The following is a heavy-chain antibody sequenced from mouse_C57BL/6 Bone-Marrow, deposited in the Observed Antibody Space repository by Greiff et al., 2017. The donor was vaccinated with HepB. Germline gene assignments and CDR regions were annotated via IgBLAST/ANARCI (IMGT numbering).Heavy chain of an antibody. CDR1: GFNIKDDY. CDR2: IDPENGDT. Sequence: VQLQQSGAELVRPGASVKLSCTASGFNIKDDYMHWVKQRPEQGLEWIGWIDPENGDTEYASKFQGKATITADTSSNTAYLQLSSLTSEDTAVYYCTTPSNYFYYAMDYWGQGTSVTVSS. D-gene: IGHD2-5*01. V-gene: IGHV14-4*01. J-gene: IGHJ4*01. CDR3: TTPSNYFYYAMDY.